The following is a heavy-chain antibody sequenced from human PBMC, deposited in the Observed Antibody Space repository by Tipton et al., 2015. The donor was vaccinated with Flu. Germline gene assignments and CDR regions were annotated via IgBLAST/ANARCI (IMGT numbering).Heavy chain of an antibody. CDR2: IKQDGSEN. Sequence: SLRLSCAASGFIFSSYWMSWVRQAPGKGLQWVANIKQDGSENHYVDSVKGRFTISRDNAKNSLYLQMNSLTAEDTAVYYCTKDVGATVSYNWFDPWGQGTLVTVSS. CDR1: GFIFSSYW. CDR3: TKDVGATVSYNWFDP. D-gene: IGHD1-26*01. V-gene: IGHV3-7*01. J-gene: IGHJ5*02.